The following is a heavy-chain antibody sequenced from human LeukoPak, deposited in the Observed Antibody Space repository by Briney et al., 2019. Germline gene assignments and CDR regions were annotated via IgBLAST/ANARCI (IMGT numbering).Heavy chain of an antibody. Sequence: GASVKVSCKASGYMFTGYYIHWVRRAPGQGLEWMGWINSNSGDTKYAQKFQGRVTMARDTSITTVYMELSSLRSDDTAVYYCARDKSGIDYWGRGTLVTVSS. CDR3: ARDKSGIDY. CDR1: GYMFTGYY. V-gene: IGHV1-2*02. J-gene: IGHJ4*02. CDR2: INSNSGDT. D-gene: IGHD1-26*01.